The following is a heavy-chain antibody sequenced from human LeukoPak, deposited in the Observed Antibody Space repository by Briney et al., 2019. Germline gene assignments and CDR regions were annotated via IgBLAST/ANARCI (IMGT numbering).Heavy chain of an antibody. CDR1: GFTFSSYG. J-gene: IGHJ4*02. Sequence: PRRSLRLSCAASGFTFSSYGMYWVRQAPGKGLEWVATISYDGSNTYYADSVKGRFTISRDNSKNTLYLQMNSLRAEDTAVYYCAKEKNYYGSGSYLYYFDYWGQGTLVTVSS. D-gene: IGHD3-10*01. V-gene: IGHV3-30*18. CDR2: ISYDGSNT. CDR3: AKEKNYYGSGSYLYYFDY.